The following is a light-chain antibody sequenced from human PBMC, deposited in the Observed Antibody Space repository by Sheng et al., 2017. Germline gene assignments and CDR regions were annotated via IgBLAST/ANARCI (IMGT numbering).Light chain of an antibody. J-gene: IGLJ2*01. CDR2: TNN. Sequence: QSVLTQPPSVSGAPGQRVTISCTGSTSNIGAGSDVHWYQQLPGTAPRLLIYTNNNRPSGVPDRFSGSTSGTSASLAITGLQPEDEAYYYCQSQETSLSGTVIFGGGTKLTVL. V-gene: IGLV1-40*01. CDR1: TSNIGAGSD. CDR3: QSQETSLSGTVI.